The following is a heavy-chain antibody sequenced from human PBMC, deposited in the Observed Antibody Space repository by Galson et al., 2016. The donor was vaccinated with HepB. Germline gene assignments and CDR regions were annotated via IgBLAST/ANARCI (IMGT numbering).Heavy chain of an antibody. J-gene: IGHJ3*01. Sequence: ETLSLTCAVSGGSLSSNLYCWGWIRQPPGKGLEYIGSIYYSGSPYHNPSLKSRVTISVDPSKDQLTLNLTSVTAADSAVYYCARMNYFDNIGGAFDFWGQGTMVTVSS. CDR1: GGSLSSNLYC. CDR3: ARMNYFDNIGGAFDF. V-gene: IGHV4-39*01. D-gene: IGHD3-22*01. CDR2: IYYSGSP.